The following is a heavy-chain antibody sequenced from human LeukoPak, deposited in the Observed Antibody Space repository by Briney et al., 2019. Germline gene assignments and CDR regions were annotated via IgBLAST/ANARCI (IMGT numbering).Heavy chain of an antibody. CDR2: IYYSGST. V-gene: IGHV4-39*07. Sequence: SSETLSLTCTVSGGSISSSSYYWGWIRQPPGKGLEWIGSIYYSGSTYYNPSLKSRVTISVDTSKNQFSLKLSSVTAADTAVYYCARVPYTLGVPYYFDYWGQGTLVTVSS. CDR1: GGSISSSSYY. J-gene: IGHJ4*02. CDR3: ARVPYTLGVPYYFDY.